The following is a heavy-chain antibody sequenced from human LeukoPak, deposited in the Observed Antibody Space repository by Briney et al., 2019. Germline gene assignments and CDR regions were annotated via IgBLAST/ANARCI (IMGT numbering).Heavy chain of an antibody. J-gene: IGHJ5*02. CDR1: GGTISRNY. CDR3: ARISTTVTTAWFDP. Sequence: SETLSLTCTVSGGTISRNYWSWIRQPPGKGLEWIAYTHYSDSTNYNPSLKSRLTISLDASKNQFSLKLGSVTAADTAVYYCARISTTVTTAWFDPWGQGTPVTVSS. V-gene: IGHV4-59*13. CDR2: THYSDST. D-gene: IGHD4-11*01.